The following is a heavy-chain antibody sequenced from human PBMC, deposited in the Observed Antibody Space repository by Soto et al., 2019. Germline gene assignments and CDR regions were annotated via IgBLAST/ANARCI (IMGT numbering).Heavy chain of an antibody. D-gene: IGHD3-10*01. CDR1: GGSISSSNW. CDR3: ASKGITMVRGVISFNFSY. CDR2: IYHSGST. V-gene: IGHV4-4*02. Sequence: SETLSLTCAVSGGSISSSNWWSWVRQPPGKGLEWIGEIYHSGSTNYNPSLKSRVTISVDKSKNQFSLKLSSVTAADTAVYYCASKGITMVRGVISFNFSYWGQGTLVNVSS. J-gene: IGHJ4*02.